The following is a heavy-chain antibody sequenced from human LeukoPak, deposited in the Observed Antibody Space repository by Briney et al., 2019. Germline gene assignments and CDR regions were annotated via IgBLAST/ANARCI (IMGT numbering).Heavy chain of an antibody. CDR3: ARTLEPYYYYGMDV. CDR2: ISSSSSTI. D-gene: IGHD1-14*01. Sequence: GGSLRLSCAASGFTFSTYSMNWVRQAPGKGLEWVSYISSSSSTIYYADSVKGRFTIFRDNAKNSLYLQMNSLRAEDTAVYYCARTLEPYYYYGMDVWGQGTTVTVSS. CDR1: GFTFSTYS. J-gene: IGHJ6*02. V-gene: IGHV3-48*04.